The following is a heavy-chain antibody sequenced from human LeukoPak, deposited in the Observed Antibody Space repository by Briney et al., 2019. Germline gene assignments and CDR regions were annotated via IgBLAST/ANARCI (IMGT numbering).Heavy chain of an antibody. D-gene: IGHD3-22*01. CDR3: AISNYYDSSGYYYYPYYFDY. V-gene: IGHV1-18*01. CDR1: GYTFTSYG. J-gene: IGHJ4*02. Sequence: ASVKVSCKASGYTFTSYGISWVRQAPGQGLEWMGWISAYNGNTNYAQKFQGRVTMTRDTSISTAYMELSRLRSDDTAVYYCAISNYYDSSGYYYYPYYFDYWGQGTLVTVSS. CDR2: ISAYNGNT.